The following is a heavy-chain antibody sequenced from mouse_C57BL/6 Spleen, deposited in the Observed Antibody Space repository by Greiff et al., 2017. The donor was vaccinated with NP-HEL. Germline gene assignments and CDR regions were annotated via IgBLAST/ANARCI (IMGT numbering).Heavy chain of an antibody. J-gene: IGHJ2*01. CDR1: GYTFTSYW. V-gene: IGHV1-64*01. Sequence: SGAELVKPGASVKLSCKASGYTFTSYWMHWVKQRPGQGLEWIGMIHPNRGSTNYNEKFKSKATLTVDKSSSTAYMQLSSLTSEDSAVYYCARLGVLCGYWGQGTTLTVSS. CDR2: IHPNRGST. D-gene: IGHD1-1*02. CDR3: ARLGVLCGY.